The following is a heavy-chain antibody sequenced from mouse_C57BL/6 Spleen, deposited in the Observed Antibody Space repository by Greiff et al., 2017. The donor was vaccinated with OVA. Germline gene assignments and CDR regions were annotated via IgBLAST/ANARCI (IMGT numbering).Heavy chain of an antibody. J-gene: IGHJ2*01. CDR3: AREFITTVVATEDY. D-gene: IGHD1-1*01. V-gene: IGHV1-55*01. Sequence: QVQLQQPGAELVKPGASVKLSCKASGYTFTSYWITWVKQRPGQGLEWIGDIYPGSGSTNYNEKFKSKATLTVDTSSSTAYMQLSSLTSEDSAVYYCAREFITTVVATEDYWGQGTTLTVSS. CDR1: GYTFTSYW. CDR2: IYPGSGST.